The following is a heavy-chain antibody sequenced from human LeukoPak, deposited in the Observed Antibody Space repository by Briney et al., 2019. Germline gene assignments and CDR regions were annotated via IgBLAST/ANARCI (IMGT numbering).Heavy chain of an antibody. J-gene: IGHJ4*02. V-gene: IGHV3-7*03. D-gene: IGHD1-26*01. CDR1: GFTFRSYW. CDR3: VRDADYYKGDY. Sequence: GGSLRLSCAASGFTFRSYWMSWDRQAPGKGLEWVANIMKDGSWNHYADSVRGRFTISRDNAKNSLYLQMNSLRAADTAMYYCVRDADYYKGDYWGQGTLVIVSS. CDR2: IMKDGSWN.